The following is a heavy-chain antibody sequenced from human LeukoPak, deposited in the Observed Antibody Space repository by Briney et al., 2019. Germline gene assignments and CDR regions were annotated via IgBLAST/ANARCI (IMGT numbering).Heavy chain of an antibody. V-gene: IGHV4-30-4*08. D-gene: IGHD6-13*01. Sequence: SSQTLSLTCTVSGGSISSGDYYWSWIRQPPGKGLEWIGYIYYSGSTYYNPSLKSRVTISVDTSKNQFSLKLSSMTAADTAVSYCARDGRLWQQPFDYWGQGTLVTVSS. CDR2: IYYSGST. CDR1: GGSISSGDYY. CDR3: ARDGRLWQQPFDY. J-gene: IGHJ4*02.